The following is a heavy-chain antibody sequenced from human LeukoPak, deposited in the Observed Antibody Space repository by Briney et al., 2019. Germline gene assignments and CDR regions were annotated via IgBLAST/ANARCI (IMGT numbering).Heavy chain of an antibody. CDR1: GYTFTNNY. CDR2: INPSGGST. V-gene: IGHV1-46*01. CDR3: ARAVGIVVVVVATLDY. Sequence: ASVKVSCKASGYTFTNNYMHCVRQAPGQGLEWMGIINPSGGSTKYAQKFQGRVTMTRDTSTSTVSMELSSLRSEDTAVYYCARAVGIVVVVVATLDYWGQGTLVTVSS. J-gene: IGHJ4*02. D-gene: IGHD2-15*01.